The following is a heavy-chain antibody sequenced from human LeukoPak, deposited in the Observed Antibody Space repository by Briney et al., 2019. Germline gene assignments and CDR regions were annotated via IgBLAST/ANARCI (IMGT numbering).Heavy chain of an antibody. J-gene: IGHJ5*02. Sequence: SETLSLTCTVSDGSISDYSWSWIRQPPGKGLEWMGYIYYSGSTNYNPSLKSRVTISLDTSKNQFSLKLSSVTAADTAVYYCARDAIVGATNWFDPWGQGTLVTVYS. D-gene: IGHD1-26*01. CDR3: ARDAIVGATNWFDP. CDR2: IYYSGST. V-gene: IGHV4-59*01. CDR1: DGSISDYS.